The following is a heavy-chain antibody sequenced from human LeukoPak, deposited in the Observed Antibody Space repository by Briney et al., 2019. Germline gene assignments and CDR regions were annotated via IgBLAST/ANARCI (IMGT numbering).Heavy chain of an antibody. J-gene: IGHJ4*02. CDR3: ARLAAAGTDFDY. D-gene: IGHD6-13*01. CDR1: GFTFSSYT. Sequence: PGGSLRLSCAASGFTFSSYTMSWVRQAPGKGLEWVSSISSSSSYIYYADSVKGRFTVSRDNAKTSLYLQVNSLRADDSALYYCARLAAAGTDFDYWGLGTQVAASS. V-gene: IGHV3-21*01. CDR2: ISSSSSYI.